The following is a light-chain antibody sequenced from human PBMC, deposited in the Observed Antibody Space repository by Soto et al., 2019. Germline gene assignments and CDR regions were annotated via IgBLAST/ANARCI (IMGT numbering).Light chain of an antibody. CDR3: LQDYNYPLT. CDR1: QGIRHY. V-gene: IGKV1-6*01. Sequence: AIQMTQSPSSLSASVGDRVTITCRASQGIRHYLGWYQQKPGKAPKLLIYAASSLQSGVPSRFSGSGSGTDFTLTISSLQPEDFATYYCLQDYNYPLTCGGGPKVEIK. CDR2: AAS. J-gene: IGKJ4*01.